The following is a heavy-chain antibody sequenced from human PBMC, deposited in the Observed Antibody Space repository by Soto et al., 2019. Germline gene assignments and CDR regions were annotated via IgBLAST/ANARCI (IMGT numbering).Heavy chain of an antibody. CDR3: ARKSRSSSSRRGWFDP. J-gene: IGHJ5*02. V-gene: IGHV4-34*01. CDR1: GGSFSGYY. Sequence: PSETLSLTCTVYGGSFSGYYWSWIRQPPGKGLEWIGEINHSGSTNYNPSLKSRVTMSVDTSKNQFSLKLSSVTAADTAVYYCARKSRSSSSRRGWFDPWGQGTLVTVSS. CDR2: INHSGST. D-gene: IGHD6-6*01.